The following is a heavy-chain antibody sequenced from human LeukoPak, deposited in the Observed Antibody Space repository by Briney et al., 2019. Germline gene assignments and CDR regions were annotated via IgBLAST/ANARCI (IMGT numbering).Heavy chain of an antibody. CDR2: VYYRGST. CDR3: ARDSSDSSGWYYFDS. CDR1: SGSISSYY. V-gene: IGHV4-59*01. D-gene: IGHD6-19*01. Sequence: PSETLSLACTVSSGSISSYYWSWIRQPPGKGLEWIGYVYYRGSTNYNPSLKSRVAMSVDPSKNQFSLKLSSVTAADTAMYYCARDSSDSSGWYYFDSWGQGTLVTVSS. J-gene: IGHJ4*02.